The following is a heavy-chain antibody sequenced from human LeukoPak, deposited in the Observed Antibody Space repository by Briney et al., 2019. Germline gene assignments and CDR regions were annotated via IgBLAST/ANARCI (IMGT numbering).Heavy chain of an antibody. CDR2: ISSSGDNT. V-gene: IGHV3-23*01. CDR1: GFTFSTYD. J-gene: IGHJ4*02. Sequence: GGSLRLSCAASGFTFSTYDMSWVRQAPGKGLEWVSPISSSGDNTYYADSVKGRFTISRDNSKNTLYLQMNSLRAEDTAVYYCAKGDTTWELPHDYWGQGTLVTVSS. CDR3: AKGDTTWELPHDY. D-gene: IGHD1-26*01.